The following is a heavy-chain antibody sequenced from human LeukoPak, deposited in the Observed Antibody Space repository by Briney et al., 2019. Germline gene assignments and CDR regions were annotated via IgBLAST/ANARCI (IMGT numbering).Heavy chain of an antibody. CDR2: FDPEDGET. D-gene: IGHD2-2*01. Sequence: GASVKVSCKVSGYTLTELSMHWVRQAPGKGLEWMGGFDPEDGETIYAQKFQGRVTMTEDTSTDTAYMELSSLRSEDTAVYYCATDIVVVPADAFDIWGQGTMVTVSS. J-gene: IGHJ3*02. CDR1: GYTLTELS. V-gene: IGHV1-24*01. CDR3: ATDIVVVPADAFDI.